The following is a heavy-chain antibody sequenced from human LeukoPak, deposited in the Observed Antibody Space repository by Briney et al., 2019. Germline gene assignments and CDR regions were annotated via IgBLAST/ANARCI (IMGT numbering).Heavy chain of an antibody. V-gene: IGHV4-30-4*02. Sequence: SETLSLTCTVSGGSISSGDYYWSWIRQPPGKGLEWIGYIYYSGSTYYNPSLKGRVTISVDTSKNQFSLKLSSVTAADTAVYYCARSRSGYSYDHAAFDIWGQGTMVTVSS. D-gene: IGHD5-18*01. CDR2: IYYSGST. CDR3: ARSRSGYSYDHAAFDI. J-gene: IGHJ3*02. CDR1: GGSISSGDYY.